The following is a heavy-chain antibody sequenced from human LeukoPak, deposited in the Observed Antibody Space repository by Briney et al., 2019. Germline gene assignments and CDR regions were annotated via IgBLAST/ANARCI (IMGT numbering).Heavy chain of an antibody. V-gene: IGHV3-23*01. J-gene: IGHJ4*02. CDR3: AKDQLNRFCSGGSCSTTHDY. D-gene: IGHD2-15*01. Sequence: PGGSLRLSCAASGFTFNSYGMSWVRQAPGKGLEWVSAITGSTFSTYYADSVKGRFTISRDNSRNTLYLQMNSLRAEDTAVYYCAKDQLNRFCSGGSCSTTHDYWGQGTLVTVSS. CDR1: GFTFNSYG. CDR2: ITGSTFST.